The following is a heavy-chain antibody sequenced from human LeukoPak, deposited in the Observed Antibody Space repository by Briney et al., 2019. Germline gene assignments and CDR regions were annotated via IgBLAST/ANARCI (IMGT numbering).Heavy chain of an antibody. CDR2: IKSDGITI. Sequence: GGSLRLSCAASGFTFSNYMMHWVRQAPGKGLVWVSRIKSDGITITYADSVKGRFTISRDNAKDTLYLQMNSLRAEDTAVYYCLRDLNWSLDQWGQGTLVTVSS. V-gene: IGHV3-74*01. CDR3: LRDLNWSLDQ. D-gene: IGHD1-20*01. J-gene: IGHJ4*02. CDR1: GFTFSNYM.